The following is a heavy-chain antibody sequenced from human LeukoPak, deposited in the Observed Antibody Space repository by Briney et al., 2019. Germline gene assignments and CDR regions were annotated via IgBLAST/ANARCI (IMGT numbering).Heavy chain of an antibody. Sequence: PSETLSLTCAVYGGPFSGYYWSWIRQPPGKGLEWIGEINHSGSTNYNPSLKSRVTISVDTSKNQFSLKLSSVTAADTAVYYCARDGRYCSSTSCPSYGMDVWGQGTTVTVSS. CDR2: INHSGST. D-gene: IGHD2-2*01. CDR1: GGPFSGYY. J-gene: IGHJ6*02. CDR3: ARDGRYCSSTSCPSYGMDV. V-gene: IGHV4-34*01.